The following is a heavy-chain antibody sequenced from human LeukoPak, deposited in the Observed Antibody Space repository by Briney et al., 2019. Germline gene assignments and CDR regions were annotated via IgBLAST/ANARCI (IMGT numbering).Heavy chain of an antibody. D-gene: IGHD3-10*01. CDR2: IRYDGTKK. Sequence: GGSLRLSCAASGFMFRSYGIHWVRQAPGKGLEWVAFIRYDGTKKYYADSVKGRFTISKDNSKNTLFLQMNSLRAEDTAVYYCAKDPAQGTRYYYYMDVWGKGTTVTISS. J-gene: IGHJ6*03. V-gene: IGHV3-30*02. CDR1: GFMFRSYG. CDR3: AKDPAQGTRYYYYMDV.